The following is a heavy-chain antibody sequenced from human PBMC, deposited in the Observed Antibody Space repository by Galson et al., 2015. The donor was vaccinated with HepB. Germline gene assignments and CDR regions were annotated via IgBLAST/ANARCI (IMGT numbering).Heavy chain of an antibody. CDR2: ISAYNGNT. CDR1: GYTFTSHT. J-gene: IGHJ4*02. Sequence: SVKVSCKAFGYTFTSHTFSWVRQAPGQGLEWMGWISAYNGNTNYAQKFQDRVTMTTDTPASTAYIELRSLRSDDTAVYYCARDLSLDYWGQGTLVTVSS. D-gene: IGHD3-3*02. CDR3: ARDLSLDY. V-gene: IGHV1-18*04.